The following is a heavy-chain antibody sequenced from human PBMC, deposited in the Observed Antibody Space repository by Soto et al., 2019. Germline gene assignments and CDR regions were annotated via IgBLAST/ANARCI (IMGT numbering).Heavy chain of an antibody. CDR2: ISYDGSNK. CDR1: GFTFSSYA. D-gene: IGHD4-17*01. V-gene: IGHV3-30-3*01. CDR3: ARAPTTVTYFDY. Sequence: GGSLRLSCAASGFTFSSYAMHWVRQAPGKGLEWVAVISYDGSNKYYADSVKGRFTISRDNSKNTLYLQMNSLRAEDTAVYYCARAPTTVTYFDYWGQGTLVTVSS. J-gene: IGHJ4*02.